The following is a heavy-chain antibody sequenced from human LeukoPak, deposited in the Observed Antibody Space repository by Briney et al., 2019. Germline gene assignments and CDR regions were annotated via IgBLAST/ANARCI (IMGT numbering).Heavy chain of an antibody. D-gene: IGHD6-13*01. CDR1: GGSISSYY. J-gene: IGHJ2*01. V-gene: IGHV4-59*08. Sequence: SETLSLTCTVSGGSISSYYWSWIRRPPGKGLEWIGYIYYSGSTNYNPSLKSRVTISVDTSKNQFSLKLSSVTAADTAVYYCARPSKMYSSSWSPWYFDLWGRGTLVTVSS. CDR2: IYYSGST. CDR3: ARPSKMYSSSWSPWYFDL.